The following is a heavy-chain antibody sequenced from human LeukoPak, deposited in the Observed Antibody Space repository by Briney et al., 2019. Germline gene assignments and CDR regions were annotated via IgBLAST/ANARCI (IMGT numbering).Heavy chain of an antibody. V-gene: IGHV1-46*01. Sequence: ASVTVSCKASGYTFTGYYMHWVRQAPGQGLEWMGIINPSGGSTSYAQKFQGRVTMTRDTSTSTVYMELSSLRSEDTAVYYCARERCECSGGSCYSYCYYGMDVWGQGTTVTVSS. D-gene: IGHD2-15*01. J-gene: IGHJ6*02. CDR3: ARERCECSGGSCYSYCYYGMDV. CDR2: INPSGGST. CDR1: GYTFTGYY.